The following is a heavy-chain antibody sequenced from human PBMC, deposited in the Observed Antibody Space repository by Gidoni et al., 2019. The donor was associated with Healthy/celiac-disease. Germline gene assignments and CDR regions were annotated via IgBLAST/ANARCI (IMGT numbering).Heavy chain of an antibody. D-gene: IGHD3-22*01. CDR2: IYTSGST. J-gene: IGHJ4*02. V-gene: IGHV4-61*02. Sequence: QVQLQESGPGLVKPSQTLSLTCTVSGGSISSGSYSWSWIRQPAGKGLEWIGRIYTSGSTNYNPSLKSRVTISVDTSKNQFSLKLSSVTAADTAVYYCAREYYDSSGYYFWEDDYFDYWGQGTLVTVSS. CDR1: GGSISSGSYS. CDR3: AREYYDSSGYYFWEDDYFDY.